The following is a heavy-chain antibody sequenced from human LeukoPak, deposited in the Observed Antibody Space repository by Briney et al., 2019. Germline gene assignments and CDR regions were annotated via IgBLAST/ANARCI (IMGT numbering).Heavy chain of an antibody. D-gene: IGHD3-3*01. CDR1: GYTFTSYG. J-gene: IGHJ4*02. CDR3: ARDRFWGGRAFDY. CDR2: INPSGGST. Sequence: ASVKVSCKASGYTFTSYGISWVRQAPGQGLEWMGIINPSGGSTSYAQKFQGRVTMTRDMSTSTVYMELSSLRSEDTAVYYCARDRFWGGRAFDYWGQGTLVTVSS. V-gene: IGHV1-46*01.